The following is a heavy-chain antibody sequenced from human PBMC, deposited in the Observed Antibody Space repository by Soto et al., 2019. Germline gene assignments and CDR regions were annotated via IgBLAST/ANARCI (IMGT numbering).Heavy chain of an antibody. J-gene: IGHJ4*02. CDR2: IYYSGST. Sequence: QVHLQESGPGQVKPSETLSLICTVSGGSVNSDTFYWSWIRQPPGRGLEWIGYIYYSGSTNYNPSLKSRVTISVDTSKNQFSLKLSSVTAADTAVYYCATPNCSGGSCYPYYFDYWGQGTLVTVSS. D-gene: IGHD2-15*01. V-gene: IGHV4-61*01. CDR1: GGSVNSDTFY. CDR3: ATPNCSGGSCYPYYFDY.